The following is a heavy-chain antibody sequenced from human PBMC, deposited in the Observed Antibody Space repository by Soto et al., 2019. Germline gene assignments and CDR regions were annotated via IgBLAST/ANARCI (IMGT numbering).Heavy chain of an antibody. CDR2: IYHSGST. V-gene: IGHV4-4*02. Sequence: SETLSLTCAVSGGSIISSNWWSLVRQPPGKGLEWIGEIYHSGSTNYNPSLKSRVTISVDKSKNQFSLKLSSVTAADTAVYYCVRFWPPPYSDALTDYTDAFDYWGQGSLVTVSS. D-gene: IGHD3-9*01. CDR1: GGSIISSNW. J-gene: IGHJ4*02. CDR3: VRFWPPPYSDALTDYTDAFDY.